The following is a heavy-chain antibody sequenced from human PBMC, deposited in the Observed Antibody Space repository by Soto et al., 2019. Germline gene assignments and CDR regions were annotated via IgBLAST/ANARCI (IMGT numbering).Heavy chain of an antibody. J-gene: IGHJ6*02. Sequence: GGSLRLSCAASGFTFSSYSMNWVRQAPGKGLEWVSSISSSSSYIYYADSVKGRFTISRDNAKNSLYLQMSSLRAEDTAVYYCARDGSSWDGMDVWGQGTTVTVSS. CDR1: GFTFSSYS. D-gene: IGHD6-6*01. V-gene: IGHV3-21*01. CDR2: ISSSSSYI. CDR3: ARDGSSWDGMDV.